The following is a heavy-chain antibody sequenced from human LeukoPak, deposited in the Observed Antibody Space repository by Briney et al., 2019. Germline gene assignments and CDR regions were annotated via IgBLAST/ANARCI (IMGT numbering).Heavy chain of an antibody. CDR1: GYSFTSHW. Sequence: GESLKISCKISGYSFTSHWIGWVRQMPGKGLECMGIIYPGDSDTRYSPSFQGQVTISADTSISTAYLQWSSLKASDTAMYYCARLPYCGGDYYPNWFDPWGQGTLVTVSS. CDR3: ARLPYCGGDYYPNWFDP. CDR2: IYPGDSDT. V-gene: IGHV5-51*01. J-gene: IGHJ5*02. D-gene: IGHD2-21*02.